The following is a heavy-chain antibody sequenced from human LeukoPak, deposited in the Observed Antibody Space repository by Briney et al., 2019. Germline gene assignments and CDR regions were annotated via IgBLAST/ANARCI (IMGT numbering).Heavy chain of an antibody. Sequence: PGGSLRLSCAASGFTFSSYAMSWVRQAPGKGLEWVSAISGSGGSTYYADSVKGRFTISRDNAKNSLYLQMNSLRAEDTAVYYCVRDFRPPGGSYDYWGQGTLVTVSS. J-gene: IGHJ4*02. CDR2: ISGSGGST. CDR3: VRDFRPPGGSYDY. V-gene: IGHV3-23*01. CDR1: GFTFSSYA. D-gene: IGHD1-26*01.